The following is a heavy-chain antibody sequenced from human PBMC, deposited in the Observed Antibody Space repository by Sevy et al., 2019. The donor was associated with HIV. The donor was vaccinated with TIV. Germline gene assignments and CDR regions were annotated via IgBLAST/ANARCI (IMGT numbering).Heavy chain of an antibody. CDR3: AGGGCTQPHDY. Sequence: GGSLRLSCAASGFTFAKYSMSWVHQAPGKGLEWVSTFSFGCGRINYADSVKGRFTISRDDSKNTLFLQMNSLRAEDTATYFCAGGGCTQPHDYWGQGTLVTVSS. CDR2: FSFGCGRI. V-gene: IGHV3-23*01. CDR1: GFTFAKYS. J-gene: IGHJ4*02. D-gene: IGHD2-8*01.